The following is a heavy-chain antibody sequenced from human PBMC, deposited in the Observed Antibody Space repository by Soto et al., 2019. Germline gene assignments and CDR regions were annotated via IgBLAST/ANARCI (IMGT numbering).Heavy chain of an antibody. V-gene: IGHV3-21*01. Sequence: GGSLRLSCAASGFTFSSYSMNWVRQAPGKGLEWVSSISSSSSYIYYADSVKGRFTISRDNAKNSLYLQMNSLRAEDTAVYYCARDPNWNDPPAAQADYWGQGTLVTVSS. D-gene: IGHD1-1*01. CDR2: ISSSSSYI. J-gene: IGHJ4*02. CDR3: ARDPNWNDPPAAQADY. CDR1: GFTFSSYS.